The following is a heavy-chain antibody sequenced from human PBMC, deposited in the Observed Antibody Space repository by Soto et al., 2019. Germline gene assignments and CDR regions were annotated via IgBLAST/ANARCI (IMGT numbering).Heavy chain of an antibody. D-gene: IGHD6-19*01. J-gene: IGHJ6*02. V-gene: IGHV3-7*01. CDR3: VRKLYSSYGMDV. Sequence: PGGSLRLSCAASGFTFSSYYMSWVCQPPGKGLEWVANIKQDGSEKYYVDSVKGRFTISRDNAKNSLYLQMNSLRAEDTAVYYCVRKLYSSYGMDVWGQGTTVTVSS. CDR1: GFTFSSYY. CDR2: IKQDGSEK.